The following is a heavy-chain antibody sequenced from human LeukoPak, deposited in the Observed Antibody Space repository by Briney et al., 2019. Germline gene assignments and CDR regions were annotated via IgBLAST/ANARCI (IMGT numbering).Heavy chain of an antibody. CDR3: ARRAGDYSHPYDY. CDR2: ISGSGSST. CDR1: GFTFSDYG. J-gene: IGHJ4*02. D-gene: IGHD3-22*01. V-gene: IGHV3-23*01. Sequence: GGSLRLSCAASGFTFSDYGMSWVRQAPGKGLEWVSSISGSGSSTYYADSVKGRFTISRDNSKNTLYLQMNSLRAEDTAVYYCARRAGDYSHPYDYWGQGILVTVSS.